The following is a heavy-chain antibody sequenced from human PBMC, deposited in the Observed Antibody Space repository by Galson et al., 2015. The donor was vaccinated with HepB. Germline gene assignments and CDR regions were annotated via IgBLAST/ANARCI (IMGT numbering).Heavy chain of an antibody. CDR2: IRGNSGRT. CDR1: GFSFSSYA. V-gene: IGHV3-23*01. J-gene: IGHJ4*02. Sequence: SLRLSCAASGFSFSSYAMSWVRQAPGQGLEWVSSIRGNSGRTHYADSVKGRFTISRDNPKNTLSLQMNSLRAEDTAIYYCTKVAYTSGWGPFGYWGQGTLVTVSS. D-gene: IGHD6-19*01. CDR3: TKVAYTSGWGPFGY.